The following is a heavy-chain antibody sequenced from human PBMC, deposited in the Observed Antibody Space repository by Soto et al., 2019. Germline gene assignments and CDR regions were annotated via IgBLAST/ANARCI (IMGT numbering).Heavy chain of an antibody. Sequence: PGESLKIACKGPGYSFTSYWIGWERQMPGKGLEWMGIIYPGDSDTRYTPSFQGQVTLSAAKSISTAYLQWSSLKASDTAMYYCARHPLGAVTTQNYFDYWGQGTLVTITS. CDR3: ARHPLGAVTTQNYFDY. CDR1: GYSFTSYW. CDR2: IYPGDSDT. D-gene: IGHD4-4*01. J-gene: IGHJ4*02. V-gene: IGHV5-51*01.